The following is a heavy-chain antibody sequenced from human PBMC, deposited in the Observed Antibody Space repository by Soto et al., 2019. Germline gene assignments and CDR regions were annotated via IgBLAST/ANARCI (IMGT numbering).Heavy chain of an antibody. CDR2: INHSGST. CDR3: ARGARFFEWKRFDY. CDR1: GGSFSGYY. J-gene: IGHJ4*02. D-gene: IGHD3-3*01. Sequence: SETLSLTCAVYGGSFSGYYWSWIRQPPGKGLEWIGEINHSGSTNYNPFLKSRVTISVDTSKNQFSLKLSSVTAADTAVYYCARGARFFEWKRFDYWGQGTLVTVSS. V-gene: IGHV4-34*01.